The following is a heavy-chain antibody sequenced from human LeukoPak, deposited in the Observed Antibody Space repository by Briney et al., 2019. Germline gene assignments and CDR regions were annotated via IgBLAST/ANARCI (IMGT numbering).Heavy chain of an antibody. CDR2: IWYDGSKQ. V-gene: IGHV3-33*08. CDR1: GFTFSSYE. Sequence: GGSLRLSCAASGFTFSSYEMNWVRQAPGKGLEWVAIIWYDGSKQYYADSVRGRFTISRDNSKDTLYLQMNSLRDEDTAVYYCARDRGARYYDYWGQGTQVSVSS. J-gene: IGHJ4*02. D-gene: IGHD3-10*01. CDR3: ARDRGARYYDY.